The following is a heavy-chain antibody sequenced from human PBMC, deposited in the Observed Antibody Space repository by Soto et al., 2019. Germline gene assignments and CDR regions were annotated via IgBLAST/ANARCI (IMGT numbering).Heavy chain of an antibody. CDR2: INPNSGGT. D-gene: IGHD6-6*01. J-gene: IGHJ5*02. Sequence: ASVKVSCKASGYTFTGYYMHWVRQAPGQGLEWMGWINPNSGGTNYAQKFQGRVTMTRDTSISTAYMEPSRLRSDDTAVYYCARFTRVAARKWFDPWGQGTLVTVSS. CDR1: GYTFTGYY. CDR3: ARFTRVAARKWFDP. V-gene: IGHV1-2*02.